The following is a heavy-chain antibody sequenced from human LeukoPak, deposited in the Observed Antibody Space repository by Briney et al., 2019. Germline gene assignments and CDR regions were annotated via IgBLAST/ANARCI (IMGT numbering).Heavy chain of an antibody. D-gene: IGHD3-22*01. CDR3: AKVQDSIAGAFDY. CDR2: IYSGGSTT. J-gene: IGHJ4*02. Sequence: GGSLRLSCAASGFTFSSYWMSWVRQAPGKGLEWVSLIYSGGSTTEYADSVKGRFTISRDNSKNTLYLQMSSLRVEDTAVYYCAKVQDSIAGAFDYWGQGTLVTVSS. CDR1: GFTFSSYW. V-gene: IGHV3-23*03.